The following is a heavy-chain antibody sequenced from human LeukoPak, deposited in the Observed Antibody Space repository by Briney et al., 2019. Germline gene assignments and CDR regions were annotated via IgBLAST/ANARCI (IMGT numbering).Heavy chain of an antibody. D-gene: IGHD4-17*01. Sequence: GGSLRLSRAASGFTFSNHFMSWVRQAPGKGPEWVANIKEDGSDKYYVDSVKGRFTISRDNARNSLYLQMNSLRAEDTAVYYCARQSTVTRTTFDIWGQGTMVTVSS. V-gene: IGHV3-7*01. CDR1: GFTFSNHF. CDR3: ARQSTVTRTTFDI. CDR2: IKEDGSDK. J-gene: IGHJ3*02.